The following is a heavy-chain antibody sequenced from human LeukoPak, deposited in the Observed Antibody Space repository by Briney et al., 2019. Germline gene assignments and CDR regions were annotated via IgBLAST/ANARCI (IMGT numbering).Heavy chain of an antibody. D-gene: IGHD3-10*01. CDR2: TYSGGRT. V-gene: IGHV3-53*05. CDR1: GFTVSSNY. Sequence: GGSLRLSCAASGFTVSSNYMSWVRQAPGEGLEWVSVTYSGGRTYYADSVKGRFTISRDSSKSTLYLQLNSLRAEDTAVYYCAKDGTRGTRFGKIPHYFDSWGQGTLVTVSS. J-gene: IGHJ4*02. CDR3: AKDGTRGTRFGKIPHYFDS.